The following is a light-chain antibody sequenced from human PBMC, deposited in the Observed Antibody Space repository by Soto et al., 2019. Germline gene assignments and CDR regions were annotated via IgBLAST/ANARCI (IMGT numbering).Light chain of an antibody. CDR2: GAS. J-gene: IGKJ5*01. CDR3: QQYHRASIT. V-gene: IGKV1-39*01. Sequence: DIQMTQSPSSLSASVGDRVTITCRASQTVSTYLDWYQQKPGKAPKLLIYGASRLQSGVPSRFSGTGSGTEFTLTISSLQPDDFATYYCQQYHRASITFGQGTRLEIK. CDR1: QTVSTY.